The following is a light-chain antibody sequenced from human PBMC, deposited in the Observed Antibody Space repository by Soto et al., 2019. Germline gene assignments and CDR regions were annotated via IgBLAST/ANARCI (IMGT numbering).Light chain of an antibody. J-gene: IGKJ1*01. V-gene: IGKV3-20*01. CDR1: QSVNSGS. Sequence: DIALTQSPGTLSLSPGDRAILSCRASQSVNSGSLAWYQQRPGQAPRLLNYGATIRTTGNPDKFRGSGSWTDFTLTINRLEHQDFAVYYCQQDGSSVLTFGLGTKVEIK. CDR2: GAT. CDR3: QQDGSSVLT.